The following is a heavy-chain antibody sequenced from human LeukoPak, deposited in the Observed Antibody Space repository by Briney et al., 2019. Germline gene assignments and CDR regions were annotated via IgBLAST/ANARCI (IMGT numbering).Heavy chain of an antibody. V-gene: IGHV1-2*02. CDR1: GYTFTGYY. D-gene: IGHD3-22*01. CDR3: ARRGYYDSRYYGVDV. J-gene: IGHJ6*02. Sequence: ASVKVSCKASGYTFTGYYMHWVRQAPGQGLEWMGWINPNSGGTNYAQKFQGRVTMTRDTSISTAYMELSRLRSDDTAVYYCARRGYYDSRYYGVDVWGQGTTVTVSS. CDR2: INPNSGGT.